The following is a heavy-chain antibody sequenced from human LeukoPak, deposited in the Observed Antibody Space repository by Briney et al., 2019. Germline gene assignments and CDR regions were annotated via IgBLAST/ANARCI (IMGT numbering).Heavy chain of an antibody. D-gene: IGHD5-18*01. V-gene: IGHV4-59*01. J-gene: IGHJ3*02. Sequence: PSETLSLTCTVSGGSISSYYWSWIRQPPGKGLEWIGYIYYSGSTNYNPSLKSRVTISVDTSKNQFSLKLSSVTAADTAVYYCARAVDTAMGDAFDIWGQGTMVTVSS. CDR1: GGSISSYY. CDR2: IYYSGST. CDR3: ARAVDTAMGDAFDI.